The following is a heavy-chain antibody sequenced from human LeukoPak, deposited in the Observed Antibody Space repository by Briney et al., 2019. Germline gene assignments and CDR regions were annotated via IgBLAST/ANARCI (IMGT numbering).Heavy chain of an antibody. CDR1: GFTFSTSW. CDR2: INGDGSLN. CDR3: ARVYRRYFDY. Sequence: GGSLRLSCAASGFTFSTSWMTWVCQAPGKGLEWVANINGDGSLNGHVASVKGRFTISRDNAKNSVYLQMNSLRAEDTAVYYCARVYRRYFDYWGQGTLVTVSS. J-gene: IGHJ4*02. V-gene: IGHV3-7*01. D-gene: IGHD1-14*01.